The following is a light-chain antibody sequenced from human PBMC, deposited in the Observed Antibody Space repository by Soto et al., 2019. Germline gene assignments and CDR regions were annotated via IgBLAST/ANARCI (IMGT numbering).Light chain of an antibody. CDR3: QHYNSYSEA. Sequence: DIQMTQSPSSLSASVGDRVTITCRASQAISNYLAWYQQKAGRVPELLIYATSTLQSGVPSRFSGSGSGTDFTLTISSLQPEDVATYYCQHYNSYSEAFGQGTKVDIK. CDR2: ATS. V-gene: IGKV1-27*01. CDR1: QAISNY. J-gene: IGKJ1*01.